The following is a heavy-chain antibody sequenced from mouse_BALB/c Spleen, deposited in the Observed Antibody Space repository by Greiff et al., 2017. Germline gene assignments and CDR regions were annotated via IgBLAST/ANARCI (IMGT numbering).Heavy chain of an antibody. CDR1: GYSFTDYI. J-gene: IGHJ3*01. CDR2: INPYYGST. D-gene: IGHD2-4*01. CDR3: ARELGDYDYDGGRFAY. Sequence: VQLQQTGPELVKPGASVKISCKASGYSFTDYIMLWVKQSHGKSLEWIGNINPYYGSTSYNLKFKGKATLTVDKSSSTAYMQLNSLTSEDSAVYYCARELGDYDYDGGRFAYWGQGTLVTVSA. V-gene: IGHV1-39*01.